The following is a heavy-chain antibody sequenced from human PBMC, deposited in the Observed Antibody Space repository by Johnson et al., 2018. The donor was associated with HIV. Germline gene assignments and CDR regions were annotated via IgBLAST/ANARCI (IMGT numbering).Heavy chain of an antibody. J-gene: IGHJ3*02. Sequence: MQLVESGGGLVQPGGSLRLSCVASELTSSNYTISLVRQAPGQGLEWVSAISASGRDIYYGDSVKGRFTISRDNSKNTLYLQMNSLRAEDTAVYYCAKGPWDLPHAFNIWGRGTMVIVSS. V-gene: IGHV3-23*04. CDR1: ELTSSNYT. D-gene: IGHD1-26*01. CDR2: ISASGRDI. CDR3: AKGPWDLPHAFNI.